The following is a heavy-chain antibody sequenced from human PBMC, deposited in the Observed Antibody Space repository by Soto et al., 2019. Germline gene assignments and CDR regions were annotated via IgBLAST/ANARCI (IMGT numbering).Heavy chain of an antibody. Sequence: PSETLSLTCTVSLGSISTYYWSWIRQAPGKGLEWIGFIYYTGSIKSSPSLSSRVSMSVDTSTNQFSLNLNSVTTADTAVYFCARSRGNYRIDFWGPGTLVTVSS. D-gene: IGHD1-26*01. CDR2: IYYTGSI. V-gene: IGHV4-59*08. CDR1: LGSISTYY. CDR3: ARSRGNYRIDF. J-gene: IGHJ4*02.